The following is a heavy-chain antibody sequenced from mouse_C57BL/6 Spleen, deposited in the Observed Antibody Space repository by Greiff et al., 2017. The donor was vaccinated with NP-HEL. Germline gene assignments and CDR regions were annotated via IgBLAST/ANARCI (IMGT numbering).Heavy chain of an antibody. J-gene: IGHJ2*01. D-gene: IGHD1-1*01. CDR3: ARSGYYYGSSYDYFDY. CDR1: GYTFTDYY. V-gene: IGHV1-19*01. CDR2: INPYNGGT. Sequence: EVQLQQSGPVLVKPGASVKMSCKASGYTFTDYYMNWVKQSHGKSLEWIGVINPYNGGTSYNQKFKGKATLTVDKSSSTAYMELNSLTSEDSAVYYCARSGYYYGSSYDYFDYWGQGTTLTVSS.